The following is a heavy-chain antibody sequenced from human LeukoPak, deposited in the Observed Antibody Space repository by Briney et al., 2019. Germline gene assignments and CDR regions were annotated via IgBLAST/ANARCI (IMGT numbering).Heavy chain of an antibody. J-gene: IGHJ4*02. Sequence: GGTLRLSCAASGFTFSTYSMNWVRQTPGKRLEWVSSTSGCGRYIYYADSVKGRFTISRGNSKNTLYLQMNSLRAEDTAVYYCARGDYYDSSDHNSTPLDYWGQGTLVTVSS. CDR2: TSGCGRYI. D-gene: IGHD3-22*01. V-gene: IGHV3-21*01. CDR1: GFTFSTYS. CDR3: ARGDYYDSSDHNSTPLDY.